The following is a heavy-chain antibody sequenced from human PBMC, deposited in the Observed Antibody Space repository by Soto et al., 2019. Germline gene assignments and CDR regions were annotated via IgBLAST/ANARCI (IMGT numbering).Heavy chain of an antibody. D-gene: IGHD7-27*01. V-gene: IGHV3-23*01. CDR1: GFTFSSYA. J-gene: IGHJ5*02. CDR3: AKGPTLLGILNWFDP. CDR2: ISGSGGST. Sequence: GGSLRLSCAASGFTFSSYAMSWVRQAPGKGLEWVSAISGSGGSTYYADSVKGRFTISRDNSKNTLYLQMNSLRAEDTAVYYCAKGPTLLGILNWFDPWGQGTLVTVSS.